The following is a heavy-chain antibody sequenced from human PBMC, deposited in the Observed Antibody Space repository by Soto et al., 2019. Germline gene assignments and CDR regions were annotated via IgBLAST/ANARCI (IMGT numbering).Heavy chain of an antibody. V-gene: IGHV4-31*03. CDR3: ASWPQLEPRFDY. CDR1: GGSISSGGYY. CDR2: IYYSGST. D-gene: IGHD1-1*01. Sequence: QVQLQESGPGLVKPSQTLSLTCTVSGGSISSGGYYWSWIRQHPGKGLEWIGYIYYSGSTYYNPSPKSRPTISVETTKNQFSLKLSSVPAAATAVYYCASWPQLEPRFDYWGQGTLVTVSS. J-gene: IGHJ4*02.